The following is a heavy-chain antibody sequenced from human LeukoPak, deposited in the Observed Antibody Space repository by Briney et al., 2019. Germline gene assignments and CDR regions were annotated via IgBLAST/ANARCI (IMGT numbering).Heavy chain of an antibody. CDR2: LYTAGST. CDR3: ARSKTAPGDAFDI. Sequence: GGSLRLSCAASGFTVTNNYMSWVRQAPGKGLEWVSILYTAGSTYYADSVKARFTISRDNSKNTFHLQMNSLRVEDTAVYYCARSKTAPGDAFDIWGQGTMVTVSS. J-gene: IGHJ3*02. V-gene: IGHV3-66*01. CDR1: GFTVTNNY.